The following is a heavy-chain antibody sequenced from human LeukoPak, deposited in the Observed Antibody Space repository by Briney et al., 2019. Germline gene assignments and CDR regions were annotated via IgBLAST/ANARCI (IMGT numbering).Heavy chain of an antibody. V-gene: IGHV1-18*01. CDR2: IDSHNGNT. CDR1: GYSFVFFG. Sequence: ASVKVSCKASGYSFVFFGVSWVRQAPGQGLEWMGWIDSHNGNTNYAEKFQDRVTMTTDTSTTTSYMELRSLRPDDTAVYYCARAVSRSLYGDFDFWGQGTLVTVSA. CDR3: ARAVSRSLYGDFDF. J-gene: IGHJ4*02. D-gene: IGHD1-26*01.